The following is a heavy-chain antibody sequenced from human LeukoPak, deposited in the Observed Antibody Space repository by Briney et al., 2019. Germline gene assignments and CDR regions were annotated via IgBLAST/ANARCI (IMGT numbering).Heavy chain of an antibody. Sequence: SETLSLTCAVSGGFISGYYWSWLRQTPGKGLEWIGYIYYSGSTNYNPSLKSRVTISVDTSKNQFSLKLSSVTAADTAVYYCARGGLDDNWFDPWGQGTLVTVSS. D-gene: IGHD3-16*01. CDR2: IYYSGST. CDR1: GGFISGYY. CDR3: ARGGLDDNWFDP. V-gene: IGHV4-59*01. J-gene: IGHJ5*02.